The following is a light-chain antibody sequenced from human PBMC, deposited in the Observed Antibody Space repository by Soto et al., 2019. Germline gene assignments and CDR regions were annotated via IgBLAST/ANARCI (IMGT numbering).Light chain of an antibody. CDR2: DVS. Sequence: QSALTQPRSVSGSPGQSVTISCTGTRSDVGGYNYVSWYQQHPGKAPKLMIYDVSKRPSGVPDRFSGSKSGNTASLTISGLQAEDEADYYCCSYAGTYTVWVFGGGTKVTVL. V-gene: IGLV2-11*01. CDR3: CSYAGTYTVWV. J-gene: IGLJ3*02. CDR1: RSDVGGYNY.